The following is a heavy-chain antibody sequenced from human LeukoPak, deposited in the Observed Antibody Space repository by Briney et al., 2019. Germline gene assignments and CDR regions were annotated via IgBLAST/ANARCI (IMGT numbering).Heavy chain of an antibody. CDR2: ISYDGSNK. Sequence: PGGALRLSCAASGFTFSSYAMHWVRQAPGKGLEWVAGISYDGSNKYYADSVKGRFAISRDNSKNTLYLQMNSLRAEDTAVYYCARDKSSSWYINWFNPWGQGNLVTVSS. CDR3: ARDKSSSWYINWFNP. CDR1: GFTFSSYA. D-gene: IGHD6-13*01. V-gene: IGHV3-30*09. J-gene: IGHJ5*02.